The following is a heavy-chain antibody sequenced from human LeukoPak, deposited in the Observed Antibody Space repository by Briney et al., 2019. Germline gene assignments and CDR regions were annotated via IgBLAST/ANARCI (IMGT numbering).Heavy chain of an antibody. V-gene: IGHV1-69*05. J-gene: IGHJ1*01. Sequence: ASVKVSCKASGGTFSSYAISWVRQAPGQGLEWVGRIIPIFGTANHAQKFQGRVTITTDESTSTAYMELSSLRSEDTAVYYCASSQTYYYDSSGLPHWGQGTLVTVPS. D-gene: IGHD3-22*01. CDR3: ASSQTYYYDSSGLPH. CDR1: GGTFSSYA. CDR2: IIPIFGTA.